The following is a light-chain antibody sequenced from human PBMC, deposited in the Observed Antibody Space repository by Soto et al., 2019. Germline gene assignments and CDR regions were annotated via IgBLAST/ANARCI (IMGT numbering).Light chain of an antibody. J-gene: IGLJ3*02. CDR3: AAWDDSLEGPV. V-gene: IGLV1-44*01. Sequence: QSVLTQPPSASSTPGQTVTISCSGSTSNIGTFYVYWYRHVPGTAPKLLIYNNNQRPSGVPDRFSGSKSGTSASLAISGLQSDDEADYYCAAWDDSLEGPVFGGGTKLTVL. CDR2: NNN. CDR1: TSNIGTFY.